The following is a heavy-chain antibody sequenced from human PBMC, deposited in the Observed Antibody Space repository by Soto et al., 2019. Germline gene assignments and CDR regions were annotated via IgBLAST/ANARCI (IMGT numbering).Heavy chain of an antibody. Sequence: SETLSLTCAVYGGSFSGYYWTGIRQPPGKGLEWIGESNHSGSTNYNPSLKSRVTISVDAAKNQFSLKVSSVTAADTAVYYCARLHLPATFNYYGMDVWGQGTTVTVSS. CDR1: GGSFSGYY. J-gene: IGHJ6*02. CDR3: ARLHLPATFNYYGMDV. D-gene: IGHD2-2*01. CDR2: SNHSGST. V-gene: IGHV4-34*01.